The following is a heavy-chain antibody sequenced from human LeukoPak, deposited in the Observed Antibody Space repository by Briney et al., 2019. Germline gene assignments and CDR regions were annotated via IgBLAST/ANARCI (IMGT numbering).Heavy chain of an antibody. J-gene: IGHJ4*02. D-gene: IGHD5-18*01. CDR3: ARRTYSYGPFFDY. V-gene: IGHV4-39*01. Sequence: TSETLSLTCTVSGGSISSSSYYWGWIRQPPGKGLEWSGNIYYSGSTYYNPSLKSRVTISVDTSNNQFSLKLSSVTAAYTAVYYCARRTYSYGPFFDYWGQGTLVTVSS. CDR1: GGSISSSSYY. CDR2: IYYSGST.